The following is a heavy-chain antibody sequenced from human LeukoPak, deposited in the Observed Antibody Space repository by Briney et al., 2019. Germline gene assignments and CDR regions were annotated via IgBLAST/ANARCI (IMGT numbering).Heavy chain of an antibody. CDR1: GFTFSSYS. Sequence: GGSLRLSCAASGFTFSSYSMNWVRQAPGKGLEWVSAISGSGGSTYYADSVKGRFTISRDNSKNTLYLQMNSLRAEDTAVYYCAKESLSASGVLDYWGQGTLVTVSS. D-gene: IGHD7-27*01. CDR3: AKESLSASGVLDY. J-gene: IGHJ4*02. V-gene: IGHV3-23*01. CDR2: ISGSGGST.